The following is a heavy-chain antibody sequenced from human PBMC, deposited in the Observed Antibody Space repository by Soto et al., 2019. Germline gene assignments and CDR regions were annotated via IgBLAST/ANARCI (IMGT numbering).Heavy chain of an antibody. CDR3: ARERAFLFDP. J-gene: IGHJ5*02. Sequence: GASVKVSCKASGGTFSSYAISWVRQAPGQGLEWMGGIIPIFGTANYAQKFQGRVTITADESTSTAYMELSSLRSGDTAVYYCARERAFLFDPWGQGTLVTVSS. CDR2: IIPIFGTA. D-gene: IGHD1-26*01. V-gene: IGHV1-69*13. CDR1: GGTFSSYA.